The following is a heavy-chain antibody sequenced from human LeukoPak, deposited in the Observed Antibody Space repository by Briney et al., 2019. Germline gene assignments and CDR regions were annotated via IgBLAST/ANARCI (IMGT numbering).Heavy chain of an antibody. CDR2: INTNTGNP. D-gene: IGHD6-19*01. CDR1: GYTFTGYY. V-gene: IGHV7-4-1*02. CDR3: ARDSKLGGSGWYYSY. Sequence: ASVKVSCKASGYTFTGYYIHWVRQAPGQGLEWMGWINTNTGNPTYAQGFTGRFVFSLDTSVSTAYLQISSLKAEDTAVYYCARDSKLGGSGWYYSYWGQGTLVTVSS. J-gene: IGHJ4*02.